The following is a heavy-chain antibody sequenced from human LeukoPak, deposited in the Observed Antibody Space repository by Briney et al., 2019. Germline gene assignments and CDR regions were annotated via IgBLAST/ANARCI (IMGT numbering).Heavy chain of an antibody. D-gene: IGHD1-26*01. J-gene: IGHJ4*02. CDR3: AKNAKKWELLGGVDY. CDR1: GFSFSNYG. CDR2: ISYDGKNI. Sequence: GGSLGLSCAASGFSFSNYGFHWVRQAPGKGLDWASAISYDGKNIHYADSVKGRFTISRDNSRNTVYLQMNSLRVEDTAVYYCAKNAKKWELLGGVDYWGQGTLVTVSS. V-gene: IGHV3-33*06.